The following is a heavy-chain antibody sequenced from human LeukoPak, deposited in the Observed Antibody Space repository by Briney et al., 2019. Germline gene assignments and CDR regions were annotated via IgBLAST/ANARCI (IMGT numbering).Heavy chain of an antibody. CDR3: ARDYCSGGSCYYFDY. V-gene: IGHV3-21*01. D-gene: IGHD2-15*01. CDR2: ISRSSNYI. Sequence: PGGSLRLSCTASGFTFSSYAMSWVRQAPGKGLEWVSSISRSSNYIYYADSVKGRFTISRDNAKNSLYLQMNSLRAEDTAVYYCARDYCSGGSCYYFDYWGQGTLVTVSS. J-gene: IGHJ4*02. CDR1: GFTFSSYA.